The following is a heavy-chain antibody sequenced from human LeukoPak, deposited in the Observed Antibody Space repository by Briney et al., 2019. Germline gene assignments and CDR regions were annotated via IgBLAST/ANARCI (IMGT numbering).Heavy chain of an antibody. J-gene: IGHJ3*02. CDR1: GGSISSYY. CDR2: IYTSGST. V-gene: IGHV4-4*07. Sequence: SETLSLTCTVSGGSISSYYWSWIRQPAGKGLEWIGRIYTSGSTNYNPSLKSRVTMSVDTSKNQFSLKLSSVTAADTAVYYCARESIAARRYPAFDIWGQGTMVTVSS. D-gene: IGHD6-6*01. CDR3: ARESIAARRYPAFDI.